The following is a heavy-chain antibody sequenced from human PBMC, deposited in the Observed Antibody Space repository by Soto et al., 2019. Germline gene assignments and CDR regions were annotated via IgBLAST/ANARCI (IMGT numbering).Heavy chain of an antibody. D-gene: IGHD6-6*01. CDR3: ARCIAARPGGWWFDP. CDR2: IIPIFGTA. J-gene: IGHJ5*02. V-gene: IGHV1-69*13. Sequence: SVKVSCKASGGTFSSYAISWVRQAPGQGLEWMGGIIPIFGTANYAQKFQGRVTITADESTSTAYMELSSLRSEDTAVYYCARCIAARPGGWWFDPWGQGTLVTVSS. CDR1: GGTFSSYA.